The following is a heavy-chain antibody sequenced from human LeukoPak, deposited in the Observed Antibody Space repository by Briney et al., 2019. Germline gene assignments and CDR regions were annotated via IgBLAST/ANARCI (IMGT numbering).Heavy chain of an antibody. V-gene: IGHV4-34*01. CDR2: INHSGST. Sequence: SETLSLTCAVYGGSFSGYYWSWIRQPPGKGLEWIGEINHSGSTNYNPSLKSRVHISINESKNHLYLNLASVTAADTAVYYCSRESGPFCPFGHWGQGTLVAVTS. D-gene: IGHD1-26*01. J-gene: IGHJ4*02. CDR3: SRESGPFCPFGH. CDR1: GGSFSGYY.